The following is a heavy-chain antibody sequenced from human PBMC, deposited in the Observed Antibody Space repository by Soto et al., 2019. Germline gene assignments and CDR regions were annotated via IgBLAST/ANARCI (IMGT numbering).Heavy chain of an antibody. J-gene: IGHJ4*02. CDR2: IYYGGST. CDR1: GSSLSGHY. Sequence: PSETLSLTCTVSGSSLSGHYWSWMRQPPGKGLECIGYIYYGGSTNYNPSLKSRVTISVDTSKTQFSLELSSVTAADTAVYYCARDPIPTVTPFDYWGQGTLVTVSS. CDR3: ARDPIPTVTPFDY. V-gene: IGHV4-59*11. D-gene: IGHD4-17*01.